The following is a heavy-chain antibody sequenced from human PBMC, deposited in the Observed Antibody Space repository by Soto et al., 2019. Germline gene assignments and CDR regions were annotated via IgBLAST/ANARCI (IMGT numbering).Heavy chain of an antibody. J-gene: IGHJ6*02. Sequence: QVQLVESGGGVVQPGTSLRLSCAASGLIFRKYGMHWVRQAPGKGLEWVAIIWHDGGDKYYADSVRGRFTISRDNSKNTLYLQLNGLRAEDTAVYYCASWLEPSSYYGLDVWGRGTTVTVSS. CDR1: GLIFRKYG. V-gene: IGHV3-33*01. CDR2: IWHDGGDK. CDR3: ASWLEPSSYYGLDV. D-gene: IGHD1-1*01.